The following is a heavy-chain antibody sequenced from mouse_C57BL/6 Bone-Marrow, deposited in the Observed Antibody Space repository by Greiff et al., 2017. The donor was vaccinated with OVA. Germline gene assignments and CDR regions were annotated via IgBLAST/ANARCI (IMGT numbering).Heavy chain of an antibody. CDR3: ARPSYGNFYFDY. CDR1: GFTFSSYG. D-gene: IGHD2-10*01. CDR2: ISSGGSYT. J-gene: IGHJ2*01. Sequence: EVHLVESGGDLVKPGGSLKLSCAASGFTFSSYGMSWVRQTPDKRLEWVATISSGGSYTYYPDSVKGRFTISRDNAKNTLYLQMSSLKSEDTAMYYCARPSYGNFYFDYWGQGTTLTVSS. V-gene: IGHV5-6*01.